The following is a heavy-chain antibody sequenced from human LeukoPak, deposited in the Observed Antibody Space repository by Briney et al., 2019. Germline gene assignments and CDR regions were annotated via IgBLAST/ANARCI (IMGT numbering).Heavy chain of an antibody. CDR3: ARLPYYYDSSGYYYFSFDY. CDR2: IDHSGST. CDR1: GGTFSGYY. D-gene: IGHD3-22*01. Sequence: AETLSLTCAVYGGTFSGYYWSWIRQPPGKGLEWIGEIDHSGSTNYNPSLKSRVTISVDTSKNQFSLKLSSVTAADTAVYYCARLPYYYDSSGYYYFSFDYWGQGTLVTVSS. J-gene: IGHJ4*02. V-gene: IGHV4-34*01.